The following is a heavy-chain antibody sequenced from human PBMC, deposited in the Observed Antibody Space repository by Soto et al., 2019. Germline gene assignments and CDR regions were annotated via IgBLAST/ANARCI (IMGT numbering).Heavy chain of an antibody. CDR3: YADPNAVMDV. CDR2: IYYSGST. V-gene: IGHV4-39*01. CDR1: GGSISSRSYY. J-gene: IGHJ6*02. Sequence: SETLSLTCTVSGGSISSRSYYWGWIRQPPGKGLEWIASIYYSGSTYYNPSLKSRVTVSVDTSKNQFSLKLSSVTAADTAVYFCYADPNAVMDVWGQGTTVTVSS.